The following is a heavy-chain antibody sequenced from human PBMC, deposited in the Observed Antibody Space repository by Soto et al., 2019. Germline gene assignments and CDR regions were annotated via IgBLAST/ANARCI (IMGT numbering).Heavy chain of an antibody. Sequence: PSETLSLTCTVSGGSISSEGYYWSWFRQLPGKGLEWIGDIYYSGTTYHNPSLRSRLTISGDASKNQFSLKLSSVTDADTALYYCARGRGYSYGPYYFDYWAREPWSPSPQ. D-gene: IGHD5-18*01. CDR1: GGSISSEGYY. CDR2: IYYSGTT. J-gene: IGHJ4*02. V-gene: IGHV4-31*03. CDR3: ARGRGYSYGPYYFDY.